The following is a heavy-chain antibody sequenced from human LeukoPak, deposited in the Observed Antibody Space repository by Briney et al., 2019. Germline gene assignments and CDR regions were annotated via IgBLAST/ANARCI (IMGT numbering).Heavy chain of an antibody. CDR3: ARDRPDVLMVYDIFDY. CDR2: INPSGGST. J-gene: IGHJ4*02. CDR1: GYTFTSYY. V-gene: IGHV1-46*01. Sequence: ASVKVSCKASGYTFTSYYMHWVRQAPGQGLEWMGIINPSGGSTSYAQKFQGRVTMTRDTSTSTVYMELSSLRSEDTAVYYCARDRPDVLMVYDIFDYWGQGTLVTVSS. D-gene: IGHD2-8*01.